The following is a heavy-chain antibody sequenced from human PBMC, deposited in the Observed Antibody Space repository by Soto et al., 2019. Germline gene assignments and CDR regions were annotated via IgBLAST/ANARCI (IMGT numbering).Heavy chain of an antibody. J-gene: IGHJ4*02. CDR1: GFSFNSYA. D-gene: IGHD5-12*01. V-gene: IGHV3-23*01. CDR2: ISPRGGSS. CDR3: AKGSIEYSASVDN. Sequence: EVHLLESGGGLVQPGGSLRLSCEASGFSFNSYAMAWVRQAPGKGLEWVSVISPRGGSSYFEHSLKGRFTISRDNSKNVLSLEMNSLRAEDTAIYFCAKGSIEYSASVDNWGQGTLVLVSS.